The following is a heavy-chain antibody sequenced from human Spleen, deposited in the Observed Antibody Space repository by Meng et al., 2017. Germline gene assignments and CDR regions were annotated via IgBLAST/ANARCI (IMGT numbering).Heavy chain of an antibody. D-gene: IGHD1-26*01. Sequence: QVQLVQSGAEAKRPGASVKVSCKTSGYTFANDHITWVRQAPGQGLEWMGWINPYNGNTNYAQKLQGRVTMTTDTSTSTAYMELRSLRSADTAVYYCARVSVRATWLFDYWGQGTLVTVSS. J-gene: IGHJ4*02. CDR1: GYTFANDH. CDR3: ARVSVRATWLFDY. V-gene: IGHV1-18*01. CDR2: INPYNGNT.